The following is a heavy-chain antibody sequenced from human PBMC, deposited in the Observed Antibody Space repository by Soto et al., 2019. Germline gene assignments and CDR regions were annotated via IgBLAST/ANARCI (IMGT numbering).Heavy chain of an antibody. D-gene: IGHD3-22*01. V-gene: IGHV1-18*04. CDR3: ARGSGITMIVVAYDAFDI. CDR1: GYTFTSYG. Sequence: GASVKVSCKASGYTFTSYGISWVRQAPGHGLEWMGWISAYNGNTNYAQKLQGRVTMTTDTSTSTAYMELRSLRSDDTAVYYCARGSGITMIVVAYDAFDIWGQGTMVTVSS. CDR2: ISAYNGNT. J-gene: IGHJ3*02.